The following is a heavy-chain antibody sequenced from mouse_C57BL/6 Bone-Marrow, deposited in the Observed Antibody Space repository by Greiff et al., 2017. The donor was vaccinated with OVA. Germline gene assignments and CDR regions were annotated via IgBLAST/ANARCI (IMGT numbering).Heavy chain of an antibody. CDR1: GFTFSSYA. CDR3: ARASGGYLYAMDY. D-gene: IGHD1-1*02. Sequence: EVKLMESGGGLVKPGGSLKISCAASGFTFSSYAMSWVRQTPEKRLEWVATISAGGSYTYYPDNVKGRFTISRDNAKNNLYLQMSHLKSEDTAMYYCARASGGYLYAMDYWGQGTSVTVSS. V-gene: IGHV5-4*03. J-gene: IGHJ4*01. CDR2: ISAGGSYT.